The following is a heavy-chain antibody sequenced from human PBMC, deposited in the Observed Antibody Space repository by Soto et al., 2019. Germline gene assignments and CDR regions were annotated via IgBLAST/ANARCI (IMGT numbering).Heavy chain of an antibody. CDR2: ILAGGST. CDR3: AKATANGGGAFDF. D-gene: IGHD2-8*01. V-gene: IGHV3-23*01. J-gene: IGHJ3*01. Sequence: PGGSPPVSCASSDFTCSIYDMSWVRQAPGKGLDWVSTILAGGSTYYADSVKGRFTISRDRSTNTVFLQMNSLTAGDTAVYYCAKATANGGGAFDFCGQGTMVTVSS. CDR1: DFTCSIYD.